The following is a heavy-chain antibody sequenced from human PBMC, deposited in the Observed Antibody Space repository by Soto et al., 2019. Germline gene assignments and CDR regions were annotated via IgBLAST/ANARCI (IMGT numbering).Heavy chain of an antibody. D-gene: IGHD1-26*01. CDR3: ARERGGGSYSNWFDP. CDR2: FSGYSGNT. Sequence: QVQLVQSGAEVKKPGASVKVSCKTSGYTFTSYGISWVRQAPGQGLEWLGWFSGYSGNTTYVQKLQGRVTMTTDTSTSTVYMELRSLRSDDTAVYYCARERGGGSYSNWFDPWGQGTLVTVSS. V-gene: IGHV1-18*04. J-gene: IGHJ5*02. CDR1: GYTFTSYG.